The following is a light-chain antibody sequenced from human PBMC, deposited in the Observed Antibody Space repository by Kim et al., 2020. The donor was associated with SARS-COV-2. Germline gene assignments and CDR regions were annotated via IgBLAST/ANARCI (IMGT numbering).Light chain of an antibody. V-gene: IGKV1-39*01. J-gene: IGKJ2*03. CDR3: QQTYRTPPS. CDR1: QSIGGF. CDR2: AAT. Sequence: DIQMTQSPSSLSASVGDRVTITCRSNQSIGGFLNWYQQRPGTAPKLLIYAATTLQSGAPFRFSGSRSETDFTLTISSLQPEDFATYFCQQTYRTPPSFGQGTKLEIK.